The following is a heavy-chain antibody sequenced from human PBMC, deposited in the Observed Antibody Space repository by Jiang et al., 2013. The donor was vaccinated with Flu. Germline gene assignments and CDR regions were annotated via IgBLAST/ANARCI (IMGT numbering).Heavy chain of an antibody. CDR2: IYYSGST. Sequence: GPGLVKPSETLSLTCTVSGGSISSSSYYWGWIRQPPGKGLEWIGSIYYSGSTYYNPSLKSRVTISVDTSKNQFSLKLSSVTATDTAVYYCVTAVVVYCSGGSCLYFDYWGQGTLVTVSS. CDR3: VTAVVVYCSGGSCLYFDY. V-gene: IGHV4-39*01. D-gene: IGHD2-15*01. CDR1: GGSISSSSYY. J-gene: IGHJ4*02.